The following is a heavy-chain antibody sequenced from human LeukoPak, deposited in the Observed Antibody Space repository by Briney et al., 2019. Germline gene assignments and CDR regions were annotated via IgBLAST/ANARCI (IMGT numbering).Heavy chain of an antibody. D-gene: IGHD6-25*01. V-gene: IGHV4-4*09. J-gene: IGHJ5*02. CDR2: THPSGNS. Sequence: SETLSLSCTVSGGSNNSYYWSWIRQPPGKGLEWIGYTHPSGNSNYSPSLKSRVTISIETSRNQFSLKLSSVTAADTAVYYCARKAAKKGWFGPWGQGTLVTVSS. CDR1: GGSNNSYY. CDR3: ARKAAKKGWFGP.